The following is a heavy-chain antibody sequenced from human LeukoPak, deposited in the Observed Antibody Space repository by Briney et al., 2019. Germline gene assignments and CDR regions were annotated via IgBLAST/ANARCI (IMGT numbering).Heavy chain of an antibody. CDR1: GFTVSTNF. J-gene: IGHJ4*02. CDR3: AREDALDY. Sequence: GGSLRLSCAASGFTVSTNFITWVRQAPGKGLEWVSVINTGGSTYYADSVKGRFTISRDNSKNTVYLQMKSVRAEDTAVYYCAREDALDYWGQGMLATVSS. D-gene: IGHD2-8*01. V-gene: IGHV3-53*01. CDR2: INTGGST.